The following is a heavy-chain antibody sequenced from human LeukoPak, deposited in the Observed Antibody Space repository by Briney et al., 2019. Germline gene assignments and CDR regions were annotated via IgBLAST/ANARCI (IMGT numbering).Heavy chain of an antibody. Sequence: GSLRLSCAASGFTFSSYSMNWVRQAPGKGLEWVSSISSSSSYIYYADSVKGRFTISRDNAKNSLYLQMNSLRAEDTAVYYCAGPSGYYYDSSGSIAVDYWGQGTLVTVSS. V-gene: IGHV3-21*01. CDR3: AGPSGYYYDSSGSIAVDY. CDR2: ISSSSSYI. D-gene: IGHD3-22*01. CDR1: GFTFSSYS. J-gene: IGHJ4*02.